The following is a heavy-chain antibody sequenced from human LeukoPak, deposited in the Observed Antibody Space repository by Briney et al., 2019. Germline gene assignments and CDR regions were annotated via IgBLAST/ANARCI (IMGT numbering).Heavy chain of an antibody. J-gene: IGHJ4*02. Sequence: GGSLRLSCAASGFTFSDYAMHWVRQAPGKGLVWVSHINSDGSWTSYADSVKGRFTISKDNAKNTVYLQMNNLRAEDTAVYYCVSFYETYWGRGTLVTVSS. D-gene: IGHD2-2*01. V-gene: IGHV3-74*01. CDR1: GFTFSDYA. CDR2: INSDGSWT. CDR3: VSFYETY.